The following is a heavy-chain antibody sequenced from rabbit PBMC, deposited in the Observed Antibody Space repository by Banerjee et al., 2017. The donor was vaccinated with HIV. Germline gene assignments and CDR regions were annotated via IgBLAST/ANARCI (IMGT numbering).Heavy chain of an antibody. CDR1: GFTLSSYY. V-gene: IGHV1S7*01. CDR3: ARDAAGGTYFAL. D-gene: IGHD8-1*01. CDR2: IDPVFGIT. J-gene: IGHJ6*01. Sequence: HLKESGGGLVQPGGSLKLSCTASGFTLSSYYMNWVRQAPGKGLEWIGYIDPVFGITYYANWVSGRFSISRENAQNTVFLQMTSLTAADTATYFCARDAAGGTYFALWGPGTIVTVS.